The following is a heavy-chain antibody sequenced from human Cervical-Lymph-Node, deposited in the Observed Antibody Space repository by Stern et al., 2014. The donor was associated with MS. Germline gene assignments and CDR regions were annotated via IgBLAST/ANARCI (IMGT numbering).Heavy chain of an antibody. Sequence: QVQLQESGPGLVKPSQTLSLTCTVSGGSINSVDSYWSWLRHHPGKGLEWIGYFSYSGRTSYNPSLKSRVTMSGDTSKNQVSLKVDSVTAADTAVYYCAKNLLYFYYDSDRPTPGIFETWGQGTLVTVSS. V-gene: IGHV4-31*03. J-gene: IGHJ3*02. CDR2: FSYSGRT. CDR1: GGSINSVDSY. D-gene: IGHD3-16*01. CDR3: AKNLLYFYYDSDRPTPGIFET.